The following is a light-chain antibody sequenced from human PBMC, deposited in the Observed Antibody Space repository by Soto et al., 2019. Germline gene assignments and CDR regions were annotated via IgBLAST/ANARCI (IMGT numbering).Light chain of an antibody. CDR1: QGISTF. Sequence: IQLTQSPSSLSASLGDRVTITCRASQGISTFLAWYQQKPGKAPKLLISGASILQSGVPSRFSGSGSGTDFTLTISSLQPEDFATYYCQQGYSTPWTFGQGTKVEIK. J-gene: IGKJ1*01. CDR2: GAS. CDR3: QQGYSTPWT. V-gene: IGKV1-9*01.